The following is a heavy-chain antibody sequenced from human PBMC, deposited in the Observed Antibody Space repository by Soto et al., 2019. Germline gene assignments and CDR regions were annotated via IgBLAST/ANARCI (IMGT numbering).Heavy chain of an antibody. Sequence: SETLSLTCPVSGGSISSGDYYWSWIRQPPGKGLEWIGYIYYSGSTYYNPSLKSRVTISVDTSKNQFSLKLSSVTAADTAVYYCARALAESPHDYSNKYYFDCWGQGTLVTVSS. D-gene: IGHD4-4*01. J-gene: IGHJ4*02. CDR3: ARALAESPHDYSNKYYFDC. CDR1: GGSISSGDYY. CDR2: IYYSGST. V-gene: IGHV4-30-4*01.